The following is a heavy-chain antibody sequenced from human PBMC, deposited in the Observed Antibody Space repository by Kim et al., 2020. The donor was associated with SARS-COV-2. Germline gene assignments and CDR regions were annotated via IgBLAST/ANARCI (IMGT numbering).Heavy chain of an antibody. J-gene: IGHJ4*02. D-gene: IGHD2-21*02. CDR1: GFDFSSYD. CDR2: ISGSGDRI. CDR3: PKDFVFMRRVGVTEKLDC. V-gene: IGHV3-23*01. Sequence: GGSLRLSCVASGFDFSSYDMSWVRQSPGKGLEWVSVISGSGDRIYYGDSVKGRFSISRDNSRNTVYLEMNSMRVEDTAVYYCPKDFVFMRRVGVTEKLDCWGQGTLVTVSS.